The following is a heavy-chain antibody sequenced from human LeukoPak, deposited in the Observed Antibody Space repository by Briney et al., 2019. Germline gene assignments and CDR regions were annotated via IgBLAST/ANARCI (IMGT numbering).Heavy chain of an antibody. V-gene: IGHV4-39*07. D-gene: IGHD3-22*01. CDR2: IYYSGST. J-gene: IGHJ4*02. CDR1: GGSISSSSYY. CDR3: ARGHYDSSGYFFDC. Sequence: PSETLSLTCTVSGGSISSSSYYWGWIRQPPGKGLEWIGSIYYSGSTYHNPSLKSRVTISVDTSKNQFSLKLSSVTAADTAVYYCARGHYDSSGYFFDCWGQGTLVTVSS.